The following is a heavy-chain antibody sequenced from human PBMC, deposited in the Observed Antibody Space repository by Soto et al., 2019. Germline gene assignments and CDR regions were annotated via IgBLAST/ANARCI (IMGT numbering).Heavy chain of an antibody. D-gene: IGHD3-3*01. CDR2: SSAYNGNT. J-gene: IGHJ6*02. CDR3: AREGFWSGYSTYYYYGMDV. CDR1: GYTFTSYG. Sequence: ASVKVSCKASGYTFTSYGISWVRQAPGQGLEWMGWSSAYNGNTNYAQKLQGRVTMTTDTYTSTAYMELRSLRSDDTAVYYCAREGFWSGYSTYYYYGMDVWGQGTTVTVSS. V-gene: IGHV1-18*01.